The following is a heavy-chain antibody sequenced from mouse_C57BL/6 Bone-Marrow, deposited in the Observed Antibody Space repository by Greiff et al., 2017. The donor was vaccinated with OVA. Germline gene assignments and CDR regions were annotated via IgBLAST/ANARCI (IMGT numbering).Heavy chain of an antibody. Sequence: DVMLVESGGGLVKPGGSLKLSCAASGFTFSDYGMHWVRQAPEKGLEWVAYISSGSSTNYYADTVKGRFTISRDNAKNTLFLQMTSLRSEDTAMYYCARGDYDDYWGQGTTLTVSS. CDR2: ISSGSSTN. V-gene: IGHV5-17*01. CDR1: GFTFSDYG. CDR3: ARGDYDDY. D-gene: IGHD2-4*01. J-gene: IGHJ2*01.